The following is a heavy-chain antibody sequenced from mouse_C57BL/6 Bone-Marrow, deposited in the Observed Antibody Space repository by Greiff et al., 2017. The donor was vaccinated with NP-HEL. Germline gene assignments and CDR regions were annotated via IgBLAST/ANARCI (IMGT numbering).Heavy chain of an antibody. CDR3: AREGGSGSAWFAY. CDR2: IDPSDSYT. V-gene: IGHV1-69*01. CDR1: GYTFTSYW. Sequence: QVQLQQPGAELVMPGASVKLSCKASGYTFTSYWMHWVKQRPGQGLAWIGEIDPSDSYTNYNPQFKGQSTLTVDKSSSTAYMQLSSLTSEDSAVXYWAREGGSGSAWFAYWGQGTLVTVSA. J-gene: IGHJ3*01. D-gene: IGHD3-2*02.